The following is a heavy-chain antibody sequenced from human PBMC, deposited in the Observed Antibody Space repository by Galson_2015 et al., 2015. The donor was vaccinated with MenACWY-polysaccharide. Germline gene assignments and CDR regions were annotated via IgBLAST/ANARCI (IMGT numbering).Heavy chain of an antibody. CDR3: ARVSLTSSNFDL. CDR1: GFTFSSFD. J-gene: IGHJ2*01. CDR2: IDASGAIT. V-gene: IGHV3-23*01. D-gene: IGHD2/OR15-2a*01. Sequence: FLRLACAASGFTFSSFDFNWVRQAPGKGLQRVSDIDASGAITYYADSVKGRFTISRDGPKNTLHLQMNSLSAEDTAIYYCARVSLTSSNFDLWGRGTLVTVSS.